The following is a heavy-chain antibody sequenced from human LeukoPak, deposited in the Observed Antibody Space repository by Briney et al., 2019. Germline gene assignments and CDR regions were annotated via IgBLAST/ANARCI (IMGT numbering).Heavy chain of an antibody. CDR2: IYHSGST. Sequence: PSEALSLTCTVSGYSISSGYYWGWIRQPPGKGLEWIGSIYHSGSTYYNPSLKSRVTISVDTSKNQFSLKLSSVTAADTAVYYCARINHGDYEDYWGQGTLVTVSS. CDR1: GYSISSGYY. D-gene: IGHD4-17*01. J-gene: IGHJ4*02. V-gene: IGHV4-38-2*02. CDR3: ARINHGDYEDY.